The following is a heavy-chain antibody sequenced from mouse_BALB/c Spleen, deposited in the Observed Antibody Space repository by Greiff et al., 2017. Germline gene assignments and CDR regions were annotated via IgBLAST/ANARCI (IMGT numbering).Heavy chain of an antibody. Sequence: EVQRVESGGGLVKPGGSLKLSCAASGFTFSSYTMSWVRQTPEKRLEWVATISSGGSYTYYPDSVKGRFTISRDNAKNTLYLQMSSLKSEDTAMYYCTRAYDGYYGDYWGQGTLVTVSA. CDR2: ISSGGSYT. CDR1: GFTFSSYT. J-gene: IGHJ3*01. V-gene: IGHV5-6-4*01. CDR3: TRAYDGYYGDY. D-gene: IGHD2-3*01.